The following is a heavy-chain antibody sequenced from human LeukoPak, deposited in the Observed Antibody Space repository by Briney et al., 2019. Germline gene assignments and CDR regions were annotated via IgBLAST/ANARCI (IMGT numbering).Heavy chain of an antibody. Sequence: PSETLSLTCTVSGGSIRNYYGSWIRRPPGKGLEWIGYIHYTGRTNYKPSLKSRVTMSVDTSKNQFSLKLTSVSAADTAVYYCARFEGSTWGDGFDIWGQGTLVTVSS. CDR3: ARFEGSTWGDGFDI. CDR1: GGSIRNYY. V-gene: IGHV4-59*08. CDR2: IHYTGRT. D-gene: IGHD3-16*01. J-gene: IGHJ3*02.